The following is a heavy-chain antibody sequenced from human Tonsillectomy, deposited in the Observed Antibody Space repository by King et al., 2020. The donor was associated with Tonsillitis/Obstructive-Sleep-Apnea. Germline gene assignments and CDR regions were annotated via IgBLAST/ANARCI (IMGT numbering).Heavy chain of an antibody. Sequence: TLKESGPTLVKPTETLTLPCIFSGFSLSSGTAGVGWIRQPPGEALEWLAVIYWDDDKRYSPSLKTRLIIAKDTSKNQVVLTMTNMDPVDTATYYCAHLTITFGGVVGIDAFDIWGQGTMVTVSS. CDR3: AHLTITFGGVVGIDAFDI. V-gene: IGHV2-5*02. CDR1: GFSLSSGTAG. CDR2: IYWDDDK. J-gene: IGHJ3*02. D-gene: IGHD3-16*02.